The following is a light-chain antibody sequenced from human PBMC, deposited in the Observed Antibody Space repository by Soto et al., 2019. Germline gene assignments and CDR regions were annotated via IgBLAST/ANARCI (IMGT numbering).Light chain of an antibody. J-gene: IGLJ2*01. CDR1: SSSVGAGYD. CDR3: QSYDSSLSGVV. Sequence: QSVLTQPPSVSGAPGQRVTISCTGSSSSVGAGYDVHWYQQLPGTAPKLLIYGNNNRPSGVPDRFSGSKSGTSASLAITGLQAEDEADYYCQSYDSSLSGVVFGEGTKLTVL. CDR2: GNN. V-gene: IGLV1-40*01.